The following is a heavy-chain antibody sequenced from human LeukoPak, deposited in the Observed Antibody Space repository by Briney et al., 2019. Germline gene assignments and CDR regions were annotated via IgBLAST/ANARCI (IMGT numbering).Heavy chain of an antibody. D-gene: IGHD3-3*01. Sequence: ASVKVCCKASGYTFTGYYMHWVRHAPGQGLEWMGWINPNSGGTNYAQKFQGRVTMTRDTSISTAYMELSRLRSDDTAVYYCARELDYDFWSGYQRVFDYWGQGTLVTVSS. CDR2: INPNSGGT. V-gene: IGHV1-2*02. CDR3: ARELDYDFWSGYQRVFDY. J-gene: IGHJ4*02. CDR1: GYTFTGYY.